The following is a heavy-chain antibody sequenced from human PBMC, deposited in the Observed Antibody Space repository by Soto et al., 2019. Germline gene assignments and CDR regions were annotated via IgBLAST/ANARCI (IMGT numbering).Heavy chain of an antibody. D-gene: IGHD3-22*01. CDR3: ARVPAASDRTAFYYVSKFFYFDY. J-gene: IGHJ4*02. V-gene: IGHV3-21*01. Sequence: PGGSLRLSWPASGFTFSNSTMNGVRQAPGKGLEWVACITSSGSFIYYADSMKGRFTISRDDAKKSLYLQMNSLRAEDTAVYYCARVPAASDRTAFYYVSKFFYFDYWGRGTQVTVSS. CDR1: GFTFSNST. CDR2: ITSSGSFI.